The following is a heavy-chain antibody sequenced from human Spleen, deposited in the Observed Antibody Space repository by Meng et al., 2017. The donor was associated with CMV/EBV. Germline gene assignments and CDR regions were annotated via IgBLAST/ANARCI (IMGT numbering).Heavy chain of an antibody. J-gene: IGHJ4*02. CDR2: ISGSGGST. CDR3: ARVRVRLYYYGSGSDF. V-gene: IGHV3-23*01. Sequence: GESLKISCAASGFTFSSYAMSWVRQAPGKGLEWVSAISGSGGSTYYADSVKGRFTISRDNSKDTLYLQMSSLRAEDTAIYYCARVRVRLYYYGSGSDFWGQGTLVTVSS. CDR1: GFTFSSYA. D-gene: IGHD3-10*01.